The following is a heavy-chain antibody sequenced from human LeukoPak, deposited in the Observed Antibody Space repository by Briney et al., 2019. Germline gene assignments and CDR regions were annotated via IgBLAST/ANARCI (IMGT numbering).Heavy chain of an antibody. V-gene: IGHV4-34*01. CDR1: GGSFSGYY. D-gene: IGHD2-2*01. CDR3: ARGRVGGSVPAATNWFDP. Sequence: SETLSLTCAVYGGSFSGYYWSWIRQPPGKGLEWIGEINHSGSTNYNPSLKSRVTISVDTSKNQFSLKLSSVTAADTAVYYCARGRVGGSVPAATNWFDPWGQGTLVTVSS. CDR2: INHSGST. J-gene: IGHJ5*02.